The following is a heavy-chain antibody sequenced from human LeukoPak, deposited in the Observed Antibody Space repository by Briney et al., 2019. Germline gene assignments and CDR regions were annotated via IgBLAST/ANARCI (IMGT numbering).Heavy chain of an antibody. Sequence: GGSLRLSCVASGFPFSTYGMHWVRQAPGKGLEWVSTFKTNSGQVYYAESVRGRFTISRDNSKNTVYLQMSSLRAEDTALYYCARSVPDYTRFDYWGQGALVTVSS. CDR2: FKTNSGQV. V-gene: IGHV3-23*01. CDR1: GFPFSTYG. D-gene: IGHD4-11*01. CDR3: ARSVPDYTRFDY. J-gene: IGHJ4*02.